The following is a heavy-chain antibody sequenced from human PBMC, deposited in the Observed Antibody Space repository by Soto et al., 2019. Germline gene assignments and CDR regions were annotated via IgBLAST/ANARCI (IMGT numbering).Heavy chain of an antibody. Sequence: XSVKGPCNASGYPFTGYYVRWVRQAPGQGLEWMGWINPNSGGTNYAQKFQGRVTMTRDTSISTAYMELSRLRSDDTAVYYCARSGPHYSSSWVFYYYGMDVWGQGTTVTVSS. J-gene: IGHJ6*02. V-gene: IGHV1-2*02. CDR1: GYPFTGYY. CDR2: INPNSGGT. D-gene: IGHD6-6*01. CDR3: ARSGPHYSSSWVFYYYGMDV.